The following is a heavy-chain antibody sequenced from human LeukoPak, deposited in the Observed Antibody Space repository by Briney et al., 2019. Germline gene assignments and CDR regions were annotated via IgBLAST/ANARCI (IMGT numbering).Heavy chain of an antibody. Sequence: PGGSLRLSCAASGFTFSSYAMSWVRQAPGKGLEWVSAISGSGGSTYYADSVKGRFTISRDNSKNMLYLQMNSLRAEDTAVYYCAKDGSNGYDLRPYDYWGQGTLVTVSS. CDR2: ISGSGGST. CDR3: AKDGSNGYDLRPYDY. D-gene: IGHD5-12*01. J-gene: IGHJ4*02. CDR1: GFTFSSYA. V-gene: IGHV3-23*01.